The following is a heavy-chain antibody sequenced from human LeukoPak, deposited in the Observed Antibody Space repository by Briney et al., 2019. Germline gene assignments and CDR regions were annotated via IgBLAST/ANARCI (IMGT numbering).Heavy chain of an antibody. CDR3: SRGYYNMDV. V-gene: IGHV3-7*02. Sequence: GGSLRLSCAASGFSFSSYWMSWVRQAPGKGLEWVANIKQDGSEKHYVDSVKGRFTISRDNAKNTLYLQMNSLRAEDTAVFYCSRGYYNMDVWGQGTTVTVSS. J-gene: IGHJ6*02. CDR1: GFSFSSYW. CDR2: IKQDGSEK.